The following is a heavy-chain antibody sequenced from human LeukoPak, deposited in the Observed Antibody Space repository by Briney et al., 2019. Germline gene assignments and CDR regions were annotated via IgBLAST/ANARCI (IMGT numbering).Heavy chain of an antibody. CDR3: AKGYYDFWSGFLDY. J-gene: IGHJ4*02. Sequence: GGSLRLSCAASGFTFSNYGMHWVRQAPGKGLEWVAFIRYDGSNKYYADSVKGRFTISRDNSKNTLYLQMNSLRAEDTAVYYCAKGYYDFWSGFLDYWGQGTLVTVSS. CDR2: IRYDGSNK. D-gene: IGHD3-3*01. V-gene: IGHV3-30*02. CDR1: GFTFSNYG.